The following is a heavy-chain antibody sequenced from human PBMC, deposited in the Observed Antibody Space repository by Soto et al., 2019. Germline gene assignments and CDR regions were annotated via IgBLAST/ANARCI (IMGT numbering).Heavy chain of an antibody. Sequence: GESLKISCKGSGYSFTSYWISWVRQMPGKGLEWMGRIDPSDSYTNYSPSFQGHVTISADKSISTAYLQWSSLKASDTAVYYCASVYSSSSAYGMDVWGQGTTVTVSS. CDR2: IDPSDSYT. D-gene: IGHD6-6*01. J-gene: IGHJ6*02. CDR1: GYSFTSYW. V-gene: IGHV5-10-1*01. CDR3: ASVYSSSSAYGMDV.